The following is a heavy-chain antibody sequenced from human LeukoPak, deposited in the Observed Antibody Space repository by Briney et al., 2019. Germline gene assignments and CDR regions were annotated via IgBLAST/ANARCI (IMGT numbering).Heavy chain of an antibody. V-gene: IGHV3-7*01. J-gene: IGHJ4*02. Sequence: GGSLRLSCAASGFTFSRYWMSWVRQAPGKGLEWVANIKEDGSEKYYVDSVRGRFTISRDNAENSLYLQMNSLRAEDTAVYYCARAPEYYDILTGSRPGGQGTLVTVSS. CDR3: ARAPEYYDILTGSRP. CDR1: GFTFSRYW. CDR2: IKEDGSEK. D-gene: IGHD3-9*01.